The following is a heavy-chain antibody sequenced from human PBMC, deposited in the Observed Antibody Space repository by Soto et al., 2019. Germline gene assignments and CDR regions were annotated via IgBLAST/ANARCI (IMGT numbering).Heavy chain of an antibody. CDR2: IYWDDDK. Sequence: QITLNESGPTQVKPRQTLTLTCTFSGFSLTTSGVGVGWIRQSPGKAPEWLALIYWDDDKRYSPSLKSRVTITKATSKNQVVLPMAVLDPAETATYYCAHRVLRTVFGLVTTTATYFDYWGQGTPVAVSS. CDR1: GFSLTTSGVG. J-gene: IGHJ4*02. V-gene: IGHV2-5*02. CDR3: AHRVLRTVFGLVTTTATYFDY. D-gene: IGHD3-3*01.